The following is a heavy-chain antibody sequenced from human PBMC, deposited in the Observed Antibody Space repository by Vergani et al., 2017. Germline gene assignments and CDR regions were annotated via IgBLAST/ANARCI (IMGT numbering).Heavy chain of an antibody. CDR1: GYTFTGYY. CDR3: ARGVTMVRGVIDY. D-gene: IGHD3-10*01. CDR2: INPNSGGT. V-gene: IGHV1-2*02. Sequence: QVQLVQSGAEVKKPGASVKVSCKASGYTFTGYYMHWVRQAPGQGLEWMGWINPNSGGTNYAQKFQGRVNMTRDTSISTAYMEPSRLRSYDKAVYYCARGVTMVRGVIDYWGQGTLVTVSS. J-gene: IGHJ4*02.